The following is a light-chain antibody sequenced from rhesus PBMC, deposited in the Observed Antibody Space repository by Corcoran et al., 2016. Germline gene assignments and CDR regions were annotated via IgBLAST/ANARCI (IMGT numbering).Light chain of an antibody. V-gene: IGKV1-74*01. CDR2: KAS. J-gene: IGKJ2*01. Sequence: DIQMTQSPSSLSASVGDRVTITCRTSENVNNYLNWYQQKPGKAPKLLIYKASTLKSGVPSRFSGSGSGTDYTFTSSSLQSEDVATYYCQHNYGTPHSFGQGTKVEIK. CDR3: QHNYGTPHS. CDR1: ENVNNY.